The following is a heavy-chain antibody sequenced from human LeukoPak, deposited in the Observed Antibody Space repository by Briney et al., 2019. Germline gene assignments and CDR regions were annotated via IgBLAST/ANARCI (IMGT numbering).Heavy chain of an antibody. J-gene: IGHJ4*02. CDR2: MNPHSGNT. CDR1: GYTFTSYD. D-gene: IGHD5-18*01. Sequence: ASVKVSCKASGYTFTSYDINWVRQATGQGLEWMGWMNPHSGNTGYAQKFQGRVTIPRNTSISTAYMELSSLRSEDTAVYYCARERYSYGYGYWGQGTLVTVSS. V-gene: IGHV1-8*03. CDR3: ARERYSYGYGY.